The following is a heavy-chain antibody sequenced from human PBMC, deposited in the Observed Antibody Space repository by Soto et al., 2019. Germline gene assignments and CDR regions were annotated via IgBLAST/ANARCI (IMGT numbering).Heavy chain of an antibody. J-gene: IGHJ6*03. Sequence: EVQLLESGGGLVQPGGSLRLSCAASGFTFGTYAMKWLRQAPGRGLECVSFISGSGRTTYYADSVKGRFTVSRDNSKNTMYLQMNILRAEDTALYYRAKFRGPSYSYYYMDVWGKGTTVTVSS. CDR2: ISGSGRTT. CDR1: GFTFGTYA. CDR3: AKFRGPSYSYYYMDV. V-gene: IGHV3-23*01. D-gene: IGHD3-16*01.